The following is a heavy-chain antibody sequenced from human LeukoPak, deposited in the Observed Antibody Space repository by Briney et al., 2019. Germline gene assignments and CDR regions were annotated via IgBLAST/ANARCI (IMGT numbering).Heavy chain of an antibody. CDR2: VSYSGSR. CDR3: ARHGDYENADWYFDL. D-gene: IGHD4-17*01. V-gene: IGHV4-59*08. Sequence: SETLSLTCTVSGASVSIYYWSWIRQPPGKGLEWIGDVSYSGSRKYNPSLKNRITISVDTSKNQFSLKLSSVSAADTAVYYCARHGDYENADWYFDLWGRGTLVTVSS. J-gene: IGHJ2*01. CDR1: GASVSIYY.